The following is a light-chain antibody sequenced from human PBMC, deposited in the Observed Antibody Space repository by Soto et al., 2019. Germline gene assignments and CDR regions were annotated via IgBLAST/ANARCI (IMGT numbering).Light chain of an antibody. CDR1: SSDVGGYNY. V-gene: IGLV2-14*01. Sequence: SALTQPASVSGSPGQSIAISCTGTSSDVGGYNYVSWYQHHPGKAPKLMIYAVSNRPSGVSDRFSGSKSGSTASLTLSGIHAEHHADYYCTQYKSSNTYVSGAGTKVT. CDR2: AVS. J-gene: IGLJ1*01. CDR3: TQYKSSNTYV.